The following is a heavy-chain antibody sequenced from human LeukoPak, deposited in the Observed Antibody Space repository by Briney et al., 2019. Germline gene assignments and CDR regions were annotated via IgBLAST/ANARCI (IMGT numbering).Heavy chain of an antibody. CDR1: GGSISSYY. CDR3: ARTRYSSEGSYYYYTDV. J-gene: IGHJ6*03. CDR2: IYTSGST. V-gene: IGHV4-4*07. Sequence: SETLSLTCTVSGGSISSYYWSWIRQPAGKGLEWIGRIYTSGSTNYNPSLKSRVTISVDKSKNQFSLKLSSVTAADTAVYYCARTRYSSEGSYYYYTDVWGKGTTVTVSS. D-gene: IGHD6-25*01.